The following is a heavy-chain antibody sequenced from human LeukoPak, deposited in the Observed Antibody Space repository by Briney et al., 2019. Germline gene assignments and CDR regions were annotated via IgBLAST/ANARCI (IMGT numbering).Heavy chain of an antibody. CDR1: GFTLSSNY. CDR2: ISGSGGNS. D-gene: IGHD4-23*01. CDR3: AKERQGGNSYGDEAFYFDY. J-gene: IGHJ4*02. V-gene: IGHV3-23*01. Sequence: GGSLRLSCAASGFTLSSNYMGWVRPVPGRGLEWVSGISGSGGNSYYAESVKGRFTISRDNSKNTLYLQMHSLRAEDTAIYYCAKERQGGNSYGDEAFYFDYWGQGTLVTVSS.